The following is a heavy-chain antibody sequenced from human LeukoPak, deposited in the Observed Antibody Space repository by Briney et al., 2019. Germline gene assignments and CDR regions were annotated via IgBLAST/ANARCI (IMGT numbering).Heavy chain of an antibody. Sequence: PGGSLRLSCAASGFTFDDYAVHWVRQAPGKGLEWVSLSWDGGSTYYADSVKGRFTISRDNSKNSLYLQMNSLRAEDTALYYCAKAIGGYGDSGFDYWGQGTLVTVSS. CDR3: AKAIGGYGDSGFDY. V-gene: IGHV3-43D*03. D-gene: IGHD4-17*01. J-gene: IGHJ4*02. CDR2: SWDGGST. CDR1: GFTFDDYA.